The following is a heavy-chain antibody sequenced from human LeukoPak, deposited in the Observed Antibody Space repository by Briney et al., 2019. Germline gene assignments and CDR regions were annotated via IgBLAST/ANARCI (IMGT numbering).Heavy chain of an antibody. CDR2: IYPGDSDT. J-gene: IGHJ3*02. CDR3: ARRSDSSGYKTDAFDI. V-gene: IGHV5-51*01. CDR1: GYSFTSYW. D-gene: IGHD3-22*01. Sequence: GESLKISCKGSGYSFTSYWIVWVRQMPGKGLEWMGIIYPGDSDTRYSPSFQGQVTISADKSISTAYLQWSSLKASDTAMYYCARRSDSSGYKTDAFDIWGQGTMVTVSS.